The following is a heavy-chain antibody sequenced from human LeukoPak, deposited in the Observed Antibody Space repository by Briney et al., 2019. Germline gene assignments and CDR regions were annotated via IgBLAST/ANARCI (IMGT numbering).Heavy chain of an antibody. V-gene: IGHV3-48*02. J-gene: IGHJ5*02. Sequence: GGSLRRSCVASGFTFSSYSMNWVRQAPGKGPEWISYVTSSSSTIYYADSVKGRFTISRDNAKNSLYLQMNSLRDEDTAVYYCARGTSPFDPWGRGTLVTVSS. CDR3: ARGTSPFDP. CDR2: VTSSSSTI. CDR1: GFTFSSYS.